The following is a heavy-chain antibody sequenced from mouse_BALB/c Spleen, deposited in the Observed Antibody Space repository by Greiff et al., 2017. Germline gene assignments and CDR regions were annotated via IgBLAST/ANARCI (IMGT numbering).Heavy chain of an antibody. J-gene: IGHJ4*01. Sequence: EVQGVESGAELVKPGASVKLSCTASGFNIKDTYMHWVKQRPEQGLEWIGRIDPANGNTKYDPKFQGKATITADTSSNTAYLQLSSLTSEDTAVYYCARRGDGHYYAMDYWGQGTSVTVSS. CDR3: ARRGDGHYYAMDY. CDR2: IDPANGNT. CDR1: GFNIKDTY. V-gene: IGHV14-3*02. D-gene: IGHD2-3*01.